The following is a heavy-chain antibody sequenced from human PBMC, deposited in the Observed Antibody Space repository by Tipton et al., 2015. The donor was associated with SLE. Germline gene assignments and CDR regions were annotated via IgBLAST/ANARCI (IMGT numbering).Heavy chain of an antibody. CDR3: AKSTTGLDD. J-gene: IGHJ4*02. Sequence: SLRLSCAASGFPFQSYAMNWVCQAPGKGLEWISFISTGGNIIYYADSVKGRFTISRDNAKNSLFLQMSGLRNEDTAVYYCAKSTTGLDDWGQGTLVTVSS. V-gene: IGHV3-48*03. CDR2: ISTGGNII. D-gene: IGHD1-1*01. CDR1: GFPFQSYA.